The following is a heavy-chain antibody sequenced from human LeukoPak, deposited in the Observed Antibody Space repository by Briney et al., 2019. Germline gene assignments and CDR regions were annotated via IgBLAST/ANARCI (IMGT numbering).Heavy chain of an antibody. CDR2: ISYDGSIK. Sequence: PGRPLRLSCAASGFTFSRYGMHCLPQAPGKGLECVAVISYDGSIKCYADSVKGRFTISRDNSKNTLYLQMNSLRAEDTAVYYCANGGSLPRDYWGQGTLVTVSS. D-gene: IGHD4-23*01. CDR3: ANGGSLPRDY. J-gene: IGHJ4*02. V-gene: IGHV3-30*18. CDR1: GFTFSRYG.